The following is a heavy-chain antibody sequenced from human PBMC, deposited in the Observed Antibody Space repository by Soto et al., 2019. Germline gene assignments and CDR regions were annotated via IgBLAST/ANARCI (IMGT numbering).Heavy chain of an antibody. Sequence: PXETLSLTCTVSGGSISSSSYYWGWIRQPPGKGLEWIGIIYYSGSTYYNPSLKSRVTISVDTSKNQFSMKLSSVTAADTALYYCARRSNSGWYFDYWGQGTLVTVSS. CDR3: ARRSNSGWYFDY. CDR2: IYYSGST. V-gene: IGHV4-39*01. J-gene: IGHJ4*02. D-gene: IGHD6-19*01. CDR1: GGSISSSSYY.